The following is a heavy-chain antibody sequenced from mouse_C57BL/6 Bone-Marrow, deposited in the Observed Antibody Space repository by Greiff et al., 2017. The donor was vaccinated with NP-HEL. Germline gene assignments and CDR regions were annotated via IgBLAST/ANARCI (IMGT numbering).Heavy chain of an antibody. CDR2: IDPETGGT. Sequence: QVHVKQSGAELVRPGASVTLSCKASGYTFTDYEMHWVKQTPVHGLEWIGAIDPETGGTAYNQKFQGKAILTADKSSSTAYMELRSLTSEDSAVYYCTRDAPTMVRAAYWGQGTLVTVSA. CDR1: GYTFTDYE. V-gene: IGHV1-15*01. CDR3: TRDAPTMVRAAY. J-gene: IGHJ3*01. D-gene: IGHD2-9*01.